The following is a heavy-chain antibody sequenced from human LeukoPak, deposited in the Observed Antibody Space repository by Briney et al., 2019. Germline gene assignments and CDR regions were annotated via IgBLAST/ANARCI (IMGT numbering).Heavy chain of an antibody. D-gene: IGHD3-22*01. J-gene: IGHJ4*02. CDR2: ISPYNGNT. CDR3: ARDFYYYDSSGYFDY. Sequence: ASVKVSCKASGYTFSNYGISWVRQAPGQGLEWMGWISPYNGNTNYAQKLQGRVTMTTDTSTSTAYVELRSLRSDDTAVYYCARDFYYYDSSGYFDYWGQGTLVTVSS. V-gene: IGHV1-18*01. CDR1: GYTFSNYG.